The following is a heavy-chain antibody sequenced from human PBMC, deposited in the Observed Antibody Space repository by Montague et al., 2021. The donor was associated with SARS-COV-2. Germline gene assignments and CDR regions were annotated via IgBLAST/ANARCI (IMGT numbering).Heavy chain of an antibody. CDR3: ARWGLYSSSAGGYDY. CDR2: IYYSGST. CDR1: GGSISSYY. D-gene: IGHD6-6*01. V-gene: IGHV4-59*01. Sequence: SETLSLTCTVSGGSISSYYWSWIRQPPGKGLEWIGYIYYSGSTNYNPSLQSRVTISVDTSKNQFSLKLSSVTAADTAVYYCARWGLYSSSAGGYDYWGQGTLGTVSS. J-gene: IGHJ4*02.